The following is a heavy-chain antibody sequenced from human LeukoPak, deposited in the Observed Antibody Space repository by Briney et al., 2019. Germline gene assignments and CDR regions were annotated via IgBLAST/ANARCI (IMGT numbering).Heavy chain of an antibody. CDR1: GGSLSGYY. CDR3: ARRKGFGEGYFDS. CDR2: INHSGST. Sequence: SETLSLTCAVYGGSLSGYYWSWIRQPPGKGLEWIGEINHSGSTNYNPSLKSRVTISVDTSKNQFSLKLTSVTAADTAVYYCARRKGFGEGYFDSWGQGTLVTVSS. V-gene: IGHV4-34*01. D-gene: IGHD3-10*01. J-gene: IGHJ4*02.